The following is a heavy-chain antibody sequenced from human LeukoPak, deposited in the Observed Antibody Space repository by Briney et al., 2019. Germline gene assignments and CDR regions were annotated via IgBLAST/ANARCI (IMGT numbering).Heavy chain of an antibody. Sequence: SVKVSCKASGGTFSSYAISWVRQAPGQGLEWMGGIIPIFGTANYAQKFQGRVTITTDESTSTAYMELSSLRSEDTAVYYCARGKLAAAYYYYYYMDVWGKGTTVTVSS. CDR3: ARGKLAAAYYYYYYMDV. V-gene: IGHV1-69*05. CDR1: GGTFSSYA. CDR2: IIPIFGTA. J-gene: IGHJ6*03. D-gene: IGHD6-13*01.